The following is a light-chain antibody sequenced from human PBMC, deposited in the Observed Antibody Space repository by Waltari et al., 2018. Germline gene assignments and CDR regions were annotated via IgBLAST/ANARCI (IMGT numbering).Light chain of an antibody. CDR2: DNN. CDR1: SSNIGQTS. V-gene: IGLV1-51*01. Sequence: QSVLTQPPSVSAAPGQKVTTSCSGSSSNIGQTSVSWYPQLPGTPPKLLIHDNNKRPSGIPDRFSGSKSGTSATLGITGLQTGDEADYYCGTWDSSLSPGGVFGGGTKLTVL. J-gene: IGLJ3*02. CDR3: GTWDSSLSPGGV.